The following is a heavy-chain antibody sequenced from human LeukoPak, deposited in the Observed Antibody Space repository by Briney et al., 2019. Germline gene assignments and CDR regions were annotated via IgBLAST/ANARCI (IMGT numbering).Heavy chain of an antibody. D-gene: IGHD2-2*02. CDR2: ISYDGSNK. CDR1: GFTFSSYA. V-gene: IGHV3-30-3*01. CDR3: ARAAGYCSSTSCYTREYFQH. Sequence: PGGSLRLSCAASGFTFSSYAMHWVRQAPGKGLEWVAVISYDGSNKYYADSVKGRFTISRDNSKNTLYLQMNSLRAEDTAVYYCARAAGYCSSTSCYTREYFQHWGQGTLVTVSS. J-gene: IGHJ1*01.